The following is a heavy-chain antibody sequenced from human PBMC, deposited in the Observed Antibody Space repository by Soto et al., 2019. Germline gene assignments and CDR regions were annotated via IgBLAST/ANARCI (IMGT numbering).Heavy chain of an antibody. CDR3: ATVDNYYGSVF. CDR1: GSTFSNYG. CDR2: VWYDGTTK. V-gene: IGHV3-33*01. Sequence: QVQLVESGGGVVQPGTSLRLSCAASGSTFSNYGMHWVRQAPGKGLEWVAVVWYDGTTKFYPDSVKGRFTISRDNSINTLYLQMNSLRVEDTAVYYCATVDNYYGSVFWGQGTLVTVSS. J-gene: IGHJ4*02. D-gene: IGHD3-10*01.